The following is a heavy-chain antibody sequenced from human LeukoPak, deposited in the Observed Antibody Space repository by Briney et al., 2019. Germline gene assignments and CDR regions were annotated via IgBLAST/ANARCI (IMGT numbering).Heavy chain of an antibody. CDR2: ISPVSSYT. CDR1: GFSFNSYT. V-gene: IGHV3-21*01. D-gene: IGHD2/OR15-2a*01. J-gene: IGHJ6*02. CDR3: VRDVSRRIGMDV. Sequence: GGSLRLACLASGFSFNSYTMNWVREAPGKWLEWVSTISPVSSYTWYAESVKGRFTVSRDNPKNSLYLQMDSLRAEDTAVYYCVRDVSRRIGMDVWGQGNTVSVAS.